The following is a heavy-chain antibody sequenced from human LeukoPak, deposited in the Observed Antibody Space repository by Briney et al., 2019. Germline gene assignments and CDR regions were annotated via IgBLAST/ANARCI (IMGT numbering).Heavy chain of an antibody. J-gene: IGHJ4*02. V-gene: IGHV1-2*02. CDR3: ARGPGALWFGELLPLDY. Sequence: GVSVKVSCKASGYTFTGYYMHWVRQAPGQGLEWMGWINPNGGGTNYAQKFQGRVTMTRDTSISTAYMELSRLRSDDTAVYYCARGPGALWFGELLPLDYWGQGTLVTVSS. CDR1: GYTFTGYY. CDR2: INPNGGGT. D-gene: IGHD3-10*01.